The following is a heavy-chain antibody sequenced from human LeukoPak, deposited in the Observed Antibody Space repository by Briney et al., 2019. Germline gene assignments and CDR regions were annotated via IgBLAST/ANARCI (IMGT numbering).Heavy chain of an antibody. Sequence: SDTLTLTCTVSGDSINSYYWSWIRQPPGKGLEWIGHMYYSGGTNYNPSLKSRVTISVDTSKNQFSLKLSSVTAADTAVYYCTRRCKDAYTLYCFDYWGQGTLVTVSS. V-gene: IGHV4-59*07. CDR2: MYYSGGT. J-gene: IGHJ4*02. D-gene: IGHD5-24*01. CDR1: GDSINSYY. CDR3: TRRCKDAYTLYCFDY.